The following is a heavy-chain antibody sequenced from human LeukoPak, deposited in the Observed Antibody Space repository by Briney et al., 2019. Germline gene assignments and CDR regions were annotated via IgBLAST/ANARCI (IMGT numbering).Heavy chain of an antibody. D-gene: IGHD2-2*01. J-gene: IGHJ4*02. V-gene: IGHV1-18*01. CDR2: ISAYNGNT. CDR3: ARDQDCSSTSCYYDY. CDR1: GYTFTSYG. Sequence: ASVKVSCKASGYTFTSYGISCVRQAPGQGLEWMGWISAYNGNTNYAQKLQGRVTMTTDTSTSTAYMELRSLRSDDAAVYYCARDQDCSSTSCYYDYWGQGTLVTVSS.